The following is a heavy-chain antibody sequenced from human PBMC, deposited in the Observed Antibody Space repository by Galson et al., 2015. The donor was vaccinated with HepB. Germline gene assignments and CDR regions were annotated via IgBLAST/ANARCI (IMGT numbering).Heavy chain of an antibody. CDR1: GCSIYNTDYY. V-gene: IGHV4-39*01. J-gene: IGHJ4*02. CDR2: IFYRGRP. CDR3: ARLPVGGLLGAE. Sequence: ETLSLTCTVSGCSIYNTDYYWGWIRQPPGKGLEWIGTIFYRGRPHYSPSLRSRVALFVDTSKNQFSLKVNSVTAADTAVYYCARLPVGGLLGAEWGLGTLVTVSS. D-gene: IGHD1-26*01.